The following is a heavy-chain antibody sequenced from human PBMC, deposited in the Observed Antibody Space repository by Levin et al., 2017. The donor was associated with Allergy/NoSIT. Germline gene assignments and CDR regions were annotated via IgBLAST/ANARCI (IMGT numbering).Heavy chain of an antibody. CDR3: ARALLYDFWSGYYPFDY. CDR2: IYSGGST. J-gene: IGHJ4*02. V-gene: IGHV3-53*01. Sequence: SGGSLRLSCAASGFTVSSNYMSWVRQAPGKGLEWVSVIYSGGSTYYADSVKGRFTISRDNSKNTLYLQMNSLRAEDTAVYYCARALLYDFWSGYYPFDYWGQGTLVTVSS. D-gene: IGHD3-3*01. CDR1: GFTVSSNY.